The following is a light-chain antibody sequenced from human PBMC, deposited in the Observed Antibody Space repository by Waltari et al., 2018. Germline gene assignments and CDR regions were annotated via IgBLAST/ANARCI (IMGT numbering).Light chain of an antibody. Sequence: SYELTQPPSVSVSPGQTARITCSGDALSNKYAYWYPQKSGQAPVLVIYEDIKRPTGIPERFSGSSSGTTATLTISGAHVDDEADYYCYSTDFSGHDRVFGGGTKLTIL. CDR1: ALSNKY. V-gene: IGLV3-10*01. CDR3: YSTDFSGHDRV. CDR2: EDI. J-gene: IGLJ3*02.